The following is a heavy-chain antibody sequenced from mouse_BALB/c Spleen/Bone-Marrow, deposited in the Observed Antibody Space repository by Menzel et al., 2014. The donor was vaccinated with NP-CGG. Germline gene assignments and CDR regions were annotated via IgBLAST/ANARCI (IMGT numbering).Heavy chain of an antibody. Sequence: QVQLQHPGAELVRPGTSVKVSCKASGYAFTNYLIEWVKQRPGQGLEWIGVNNPGSGGTNYNEEFKGKATLTADKSSSTVYMQLSSLTSDDSAVYFCARSIYDGYTEAMDYWGQGTSVTVSS. V-gene: IGHV1-54*03. CDR1: GYAFTNYL. J-gene: IGHJ4*01. CDR2: NNPGSGGT. D-gene: IGHD2-3*01. CDR3: ARSIYDGYTEAMDY.